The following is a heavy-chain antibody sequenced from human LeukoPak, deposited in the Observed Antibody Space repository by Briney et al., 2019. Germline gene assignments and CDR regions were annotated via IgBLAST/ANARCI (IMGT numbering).Heavy chain of an antibody. CDR3: AKIGPYSGSYYDY. J-gene: IGHJ4*02. CDR1: GFTFSSYG. Sequence: GRSLRLPCAASGFTFSSYGMHWVRQAPGKGLEWVAVISYDGSNKYYADSVKGRFTISRDNSKNTLYLQMNSLRAEDTAVYYCAKIGPYSGSYYDYWGQGTLVTVSS. CDR2: ISYDGSNK. D-gene: IGHD1-26*01. V-gene: IGHV3-30*18.